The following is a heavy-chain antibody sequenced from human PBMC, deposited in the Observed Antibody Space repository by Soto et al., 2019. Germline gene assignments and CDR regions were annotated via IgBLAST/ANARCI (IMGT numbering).Heavy chain of an antibody. V-gene: IGHV1-69*13. CDR3: ARAPSNYDILTGTYYYYYGMGF. Sequence: GASVKVSCKASGGTFSSYAISWVRQAPGQGLEWMGGIIPIFGTANYAQKFQGRVTITADESTSTAYMELSSLRSEDTAVYYCARAPSNYDILTGTYYYYYGMGFWGQGTTVTVSS. CDR1: GGTFSSYA. J-gene: IGHJ6*02. CDR2: IIPIFGTA. D-gene: IGHD3-9*01.